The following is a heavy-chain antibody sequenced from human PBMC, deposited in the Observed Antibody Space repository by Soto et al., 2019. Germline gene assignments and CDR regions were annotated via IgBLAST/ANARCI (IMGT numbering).Heavy chain of an antibody. CDR2: IRGSGGNT. Sequence: EVQLLESGGGLVQPGGSLKLSCAASGFIFSNYALLWVRQAPGKGLDWVSTIRGSGGNTYYADSAKGRFTISRDNSKNTLYLQMNSLRAEETALYYRAKGEVAPGVIGGFHIWGQGTMVTVSS. J-gene: IGHJ3*02. CDR1: GFIFSNYA. D-gene: IGHD2-2*01. V-gene: IGHV3-23*01. CDR3: AKGEVAPGVIGGFHI.